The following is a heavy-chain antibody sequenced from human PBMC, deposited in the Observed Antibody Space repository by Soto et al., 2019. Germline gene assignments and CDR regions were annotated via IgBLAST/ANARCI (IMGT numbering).Heavy chain of an antibody. V-gene: IGHV3-66*01. D-gene: IGHD6-6*01. CDR2: IYSGGST. Sequence: EVQLVESGGGLVQPGGSLRLSCAVSGFTVSGHYMSWVRQAPGKGLEWVSVIYSGGSTYYANSVTGRFTISRDNSRNTVYLQMNSLRAEDTAVYYCARDRTISDYRSSGALGRWGQGTLVSVSS. CDR1: GFTVSGHY. J-gene: IGHJ4*02. CDR3: ARDRTISDYRSSGALGR.